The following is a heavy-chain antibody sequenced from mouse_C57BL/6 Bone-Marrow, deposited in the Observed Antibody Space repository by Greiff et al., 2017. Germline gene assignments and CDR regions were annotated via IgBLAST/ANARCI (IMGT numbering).Heavy chain of an antibody. CDR2: IYPGSGST. CDR1: GYTFTSYW. J-gene: IGHJ2*01. V-gene: IGHV1-55*01. D-gene: IGHD1-1*01. Sequence: QVQLQQPGAELVKPGASVKMSCKASGYTFTSYWITWVKQRPGQGLEWIGDIYPGSGSTNYNEKFKSKATLTVDTSSSTAYMQLSSLTSEDSAVYCCARRGDYGSSSYYFDYWGQGTTLTVSS. CDR3: ARRGDYGSSSYYFDY.